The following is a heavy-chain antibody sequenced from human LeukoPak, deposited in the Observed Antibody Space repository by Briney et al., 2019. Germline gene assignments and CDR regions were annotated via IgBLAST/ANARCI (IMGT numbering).Heavy chain of an antibody. Sequence: GGSLRLSCAASGFTFSDYYMSWIRQAPGKGLEWVSYISSSGSTIYYADSVKGRFTISRDNAKNSLYLQMNSLRAEDTAAYYCARRCGGDCYSDLIFDYWGQGTLVTVSS. D-gene: IGHD2-21*02. J-gene: IGHJ4*02. CDR3: ARRCGGDCYSDLIFDY. V-gene: IGHV3-11*04. CDR1: GFTFSDYY. CDR2: ISSSGSTI.